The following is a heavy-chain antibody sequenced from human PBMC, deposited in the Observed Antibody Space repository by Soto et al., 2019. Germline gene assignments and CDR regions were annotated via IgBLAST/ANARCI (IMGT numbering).Heavy chain of an antibody. J-gene: IGHJ6*03. CDR1: GGSISGHY. CDR2: MHYSGST. CDR3: ARGPYYDLIWNYYYMDV. Sequence: QVQLQESGPGLVKPSETLSLSCSVSGGSISGHYWSWVRQTPGKGLEWIGYMHYSGSTNYTPSLKSRVTISVDTSKNHFSLRLTSVTAADTAVYYCARGPYYDLIWNYYYMDVWGKGTTVTVSS. D-gene: IGHD3-16*01. V-gene: IGHV4-59*08.